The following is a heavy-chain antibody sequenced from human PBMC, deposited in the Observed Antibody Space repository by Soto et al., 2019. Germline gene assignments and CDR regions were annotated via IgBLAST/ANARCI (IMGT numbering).Heavy chain of an antibody. V-gene: IGHV3-23*01. CDR2: ISGSGGST. CDR1: GFTFSSYS. J-gene: IGHJ4*02. D-gene: IGHD6-6*01. Sequence: GGPLRLSCAASGFTFSSYSMSWVRQAPEKGLEWVSAISGSGGSTYYADSVKGRFTISRDNSKNTLYLQMNSLRAEDTAVYYCAKDPTSIAARPDFDYWGQGTLVTVSS. CDR3: AKDPTSIAARPDFDY.